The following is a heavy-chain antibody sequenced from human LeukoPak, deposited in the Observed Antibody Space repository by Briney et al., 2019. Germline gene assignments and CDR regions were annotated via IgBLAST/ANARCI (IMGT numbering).Heavy chain of an antibody. CDR1: GGSFSGYY. J-gene: IGHJ6*02. Sequence: SETLSLTCAVYGGSFSGYYWSWIRQPPGKGLEWIGEINHSGSTNYNPSLKSRVTISVDTSKNQFSLKLSSVTAADTAVYYCARIWGPRYCSGGSCARAKNYYYYGMDVWGQGTTVTVSS. CDR3: ARIWGPRYCSGGSCARAKNYYYYGMDV. V-gene: IGHV4-34*01. D-gene: IGHD2-15*01. CDR2: INHSGST.